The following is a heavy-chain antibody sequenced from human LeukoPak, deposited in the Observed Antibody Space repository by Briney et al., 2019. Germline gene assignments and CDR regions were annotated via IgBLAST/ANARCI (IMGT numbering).Heavy chain of an antibody. CDR3: ARRGGSSGWGAFDI. V-gene: IGHV3-53*01. CDR1: GFTVSSNY. D-gene: IGHD6-19*01. CDR2: IGRGGENI. Sequence: GGSLRLSCAASGFTVSSNYMSWIRQAPGKGLEWVSNIGRGGENIYYADSVEGRFTISRDNSKNTLYLQMSSLSREDTAVYYCARRGGSSGWGAFDIWGQGTPVTVSS. J-gene: IGHJ3*02.